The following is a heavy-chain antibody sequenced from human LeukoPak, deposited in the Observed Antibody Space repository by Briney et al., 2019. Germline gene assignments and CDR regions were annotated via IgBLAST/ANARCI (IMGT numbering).Heavy chain of an antibody. CDR2: IIPIFGTA. CDR1: GGTFSSYA. V-gene: IGHV1-69*06. Sequence: SVTVSCKASGGTFSSYAISWVRQAPGQGLEWMGGIIPIFGTANYAQKFQGRVTITADKSTSTAYMELSSLRSEDTAVYYCARDFSGSGWYSPPHYYFDYWGQGTLVTVPS. D-gene: IGHD6-19*01. J-gene: IGHJ4*02. CDR3: ARDFSGSGWYSPPHYYFDY.